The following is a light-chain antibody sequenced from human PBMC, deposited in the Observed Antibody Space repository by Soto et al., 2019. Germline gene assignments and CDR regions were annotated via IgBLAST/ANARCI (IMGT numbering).Light chain of an antibody. V-gene: IGLV1-40*01. CDR1: SSNIGAVFD. Sequence: QSVLTQPPSVSGAPGQRVTISCTGSSSNIGAVFDVHWYQQVPGTAPKLLIYENTKRPSGVPDRFSGSKSGTSASLPITGLQAEDEADYYCQSYASGLSGWLFGGGTKLTVL. J-gene: IGLJ2*01. CDR2: ENT. CDR3: QSYASGLSGWL.